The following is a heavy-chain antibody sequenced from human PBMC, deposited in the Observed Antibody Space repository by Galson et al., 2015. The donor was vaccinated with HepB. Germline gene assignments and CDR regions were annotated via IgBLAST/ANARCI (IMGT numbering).Heavy chain of an antibody. CDR3: ARAHPAESDY. Sequence: SETLSLTCAVYGGSFSGYYWSWIRQPPGKGLEWIGEINHSGSTNYNPSLKSRVTISVDSSKNQFSRKLRSVTAADTAVYYCARAHPAESDYWGQGTLVTVSS. CDR1: GGSFSGYY. CDR2: INHSGST. V-gene: IGHV4-34*01. J-gene: IGHJ4*02.